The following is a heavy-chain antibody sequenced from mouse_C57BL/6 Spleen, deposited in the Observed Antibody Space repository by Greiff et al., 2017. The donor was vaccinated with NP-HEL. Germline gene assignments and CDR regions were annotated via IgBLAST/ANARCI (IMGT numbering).Heavy chain of an antibody. CDR2: IDPENGDT. CDR3: TTSDYDYVGAWFAY. D-gene: IGHD2-4*01. CDR1: GFNIKDDY. J-gene: IGHJ3*01. V-gene: IGHV14-4*01. Sequence: VQLQQSGAELVRPGASVKLSCTASGFNIKDDYMHWVKQRPEQGLEWIGWIDPENGDTEYASKFQGKATITADTSSNTAYLQLSSLTSEDTAVYYCTTSDYDYVGAWFAYWGQGTLVTVSA.